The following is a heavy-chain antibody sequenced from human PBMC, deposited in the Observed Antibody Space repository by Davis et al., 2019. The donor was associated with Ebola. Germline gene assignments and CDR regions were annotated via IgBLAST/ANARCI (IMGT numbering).Heavy chain of an antibody. D-gene: IGHD1-26*01. V-gene: IGHV3-23*01. CDR1: GFTFSSYA. CDR2: ISGSGGST. Sequence: GESLKISCAASGFTFSSYAMSWVRQAPGKGLEWVSAISGSGGSTYYADSVKGRFAISRDNSKNTLYLQMNSLRVEDTAVYYCAKDHTLGATPFDYWGQGTLVTVSS. J-gene: IGHJ4*02. CDR3: AKDHTLGATPFDY.